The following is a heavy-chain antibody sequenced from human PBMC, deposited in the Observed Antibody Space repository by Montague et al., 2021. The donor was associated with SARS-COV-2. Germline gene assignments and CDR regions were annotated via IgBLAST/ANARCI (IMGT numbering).Heavy chain of an antibody. CDR2: IYFNEST. J-gene: IGHJ4*02. V-gene: IGHV4-59*08. D-gene: IGHD6-19*01. CDR1: GGSISSCY. Sequence: SETLSLTCTVSGGSISSCYWSWIRQPPGTELELIGYIYFNESTNYNSSLKSRIPISVDTSKNQFSLTLNSVTAADTAVYYCARQSGRLWGIAVAGAFDYWGQGTLVTVSS. CDR3: ARQSGRLWGIAVAGAFDY.